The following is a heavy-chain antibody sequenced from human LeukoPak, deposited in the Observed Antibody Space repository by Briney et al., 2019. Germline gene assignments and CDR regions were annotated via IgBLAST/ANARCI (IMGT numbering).Heavy chain of an antibody. CDR2: IWYDGSNK. Sequence: GGSLRLSCAASGFTFSSYGMHWVRQAPGKGLEWVAVIWYDGSNKYYADSVKGRFTISRDNSKNTLYLQMGSLRAEDMAVYYCTRASGYTSGWPFDYWGQGILVTVSS. D-gene: IGHD6-19*01. V-gene: IGHV3-33*01. J-gene: IGHJ4*02. CDR1: GFTFSSYG. CDR3: TRASGYTSGWPFDY.